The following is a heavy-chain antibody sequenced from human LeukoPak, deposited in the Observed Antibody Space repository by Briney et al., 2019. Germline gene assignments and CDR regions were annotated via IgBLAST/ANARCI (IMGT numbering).Heavy chain of an antibody. V-gene: IGHV5-51*01. J-gene: IGHJ4*02. D-gene: IGHD3-10*02. CDR1: GYSFSSKW. CDR3: ARLVVRGVIMYYFDY. Sequence: GESLKISCKGSGYSFSSKWIGWVRQMPGKGLEWMGIIYPGDSDTRYSPSFQGQVTISADKSISTAYLQWSNLKASDTALYYCARLVVRGVIMYYFDYWGQGSLVTVSS. CDR2: IYPGDSDT.